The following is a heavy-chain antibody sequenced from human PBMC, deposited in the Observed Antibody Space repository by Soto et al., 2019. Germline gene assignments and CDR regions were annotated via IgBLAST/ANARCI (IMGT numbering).Heavy chain of an antibody. Sequence: ASVKVSCKASGYTFTGYYMHWVRQAPGQGLEWMGWINPNSGGTNYAQKFQGWVTMTRDTSISTAYMELSRLRSDDTAVYYCGRGNGKNLRDFDYWGQGTLVTVSS. J-gene: IGHJ4*02. CDR2: INPNSGGT. CDR1: GYTFTGYY. CDR3: GRGNGKNLRDFDY. D-gene: IGHD4-4*01. V-gene: IGHV1-2*04.